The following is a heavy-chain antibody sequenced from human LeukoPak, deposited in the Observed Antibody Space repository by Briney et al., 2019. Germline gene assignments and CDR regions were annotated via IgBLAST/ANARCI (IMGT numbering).Heavy chain of an antibody. D-gene: IGHD3-3*01. CDR3: ARTYDFGRGPPGDAFDN. V-gene: IGHV3-48*01. CDR1: GFTFTIFG. CDR2: IDARSGIT. J-gene: IGHJ3*02. Sequence: GGSLRLSCAASGFTFTIFGLNWVRQAPGKGPEWASYIDARSGITYYADSVQGRFTISRDNAKESVFLQMNSLRADDTAVYYCARTYDFGRGPPGDAFDNWGPGTLVIVSS.